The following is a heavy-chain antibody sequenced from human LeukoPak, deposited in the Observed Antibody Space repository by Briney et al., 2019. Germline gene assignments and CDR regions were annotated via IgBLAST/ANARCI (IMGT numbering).Heavy chain of an antibody. J-gene: IGHJ4*02. Sequence: QPGGSLRLSCAASGFTVSSNYMGWVRQAPGKGLEWASVIYSGGSTYYADSVKGRFTISRDNSKNTLYLQMNSLRAEDTAVYYCARDSGDSSSWYYDFDYWGQGTLVTVSS. CDR2: IYSGGST. CDR1: GFTVSSNY. V-gene: IGHV3-53*01. D-gene: IGHD6-13*01. CDR3: ARDSGDSSSWYYDFDY.